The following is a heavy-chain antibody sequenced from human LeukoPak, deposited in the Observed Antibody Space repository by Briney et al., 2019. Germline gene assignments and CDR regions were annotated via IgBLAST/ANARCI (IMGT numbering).Heavy chain of an antibody. Sequence: GAPVEVSCKASGYTFTSYGISWVRQAPGQGLEWMGWISAYNGNTNYAQKLQGRVTMTTDTSTSTAYMELRSLRSDDTAVYYCARDISSSWYYYYYGMDVWGQGTTVTVSS. V-gene: IGHV1-18*01. CDR3: ARDISSSWYYYYYGMDV. CDR2: ISAYNGNT. J-gene: IGHJ6*02. CDR1: GYTFTSYG. D-gene: IGHD6-13*01.